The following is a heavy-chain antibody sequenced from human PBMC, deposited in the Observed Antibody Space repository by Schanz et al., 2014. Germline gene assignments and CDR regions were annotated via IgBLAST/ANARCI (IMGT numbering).Heavy chain of an antibody. CDR3: ARDRGYCSSGSCLAFDY. CDR2: IWYDGSNK. Sequence: GQLLESGGGLIQPGGSLRLSCAASGFIFSSYGLHWVRQAPGKGLEWVAFIWYDGSNKYYADSVKGRFTISRDNSKNTLYMQMNSLRAEDTSVYYCARDRGYCSSGSCLAFDYWGQGTLVTVSS. CDR1: GFIFSSYG. V-gene: IGHV3-33*01. D-gene: IGHD2-15*01. J-gene: IGHJ4*02.